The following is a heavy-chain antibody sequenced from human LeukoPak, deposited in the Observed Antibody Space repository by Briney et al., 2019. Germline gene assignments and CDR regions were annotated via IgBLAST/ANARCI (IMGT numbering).Heavy chain of an antibody. J-gene: IGHJ4*02. CDR1: GFTFSSYE. CDR2: ISSSSSYI. Sequence: GGSLRLSCAASGFTFSSYEMNWVRQAPGKGLEWVSSISSSSSYIYYADSVKGRFTVPRDNAKNSLYLQMNSLRAEDTAVYYCARDPSPDYWGQGTLVTVSS. CDR3: ARDPSPDY. V-gene: IGHV3-21*01.